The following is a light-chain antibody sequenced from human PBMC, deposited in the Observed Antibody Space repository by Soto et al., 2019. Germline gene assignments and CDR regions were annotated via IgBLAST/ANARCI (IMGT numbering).Light chain of an antibody. CDR3: SSYGGRNDFV. V-gene: IGLV2-8*01. CDR2: QVT. Sequence: QSALTQPPSASGSPGQSVSISCTGSGSDFGGFDYVSWYQQHPDKAPKLIIYQVTRRPSGVPARFSGSKSGNTASLTVSGLQDEDEALYFCSSYGGRNDFVFGGGTKLTVL. CDR1: GSDFGGFDY. J-gene: IGLJ2*01.